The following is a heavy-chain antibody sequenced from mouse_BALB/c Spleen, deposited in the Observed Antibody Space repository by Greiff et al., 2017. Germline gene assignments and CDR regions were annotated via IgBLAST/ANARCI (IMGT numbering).Heavy chain of an antibody. Sequence: ESGGGLVQPGGSRKLSCAASGFTFSSFGMHWVRQAPEKGLEWVAYISSGSSTIYYADTVKGRFTISRDNPKNTLFLQMTSLRSEDTAMYYCARAYYGNYNYFDYWGQGTTLTVSS. V-gene: IGHV5-17*02. CDR3: ARAYYGNYNYFDY. CDR1: GFTFSSFG. J-gene: IGHJ2*01. D-gene: IGHD2-10*01. CDR2: ISSGSSTI.